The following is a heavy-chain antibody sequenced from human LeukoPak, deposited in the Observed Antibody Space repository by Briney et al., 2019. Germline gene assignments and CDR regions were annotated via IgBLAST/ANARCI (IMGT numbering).Heavy chain of an antibody. V-gene: IGHV4-30-2*01. D-gene: IGHD3-16*02. CDR3: ARFLIGWFDP. CDR1: GGSISSGGYS. J-gene: IGHJ5*02. CDR2: INHSGST. Sequence: SQTLSLTCTVSGGSISSGGYSWSWIRQPPGKGLEWIGEINHSGSTNYNPSLKSRVTISVDTSKNQFSLKLSSVTAADTAVYYCARFLIGWFDPWGQGTLVTVSS.